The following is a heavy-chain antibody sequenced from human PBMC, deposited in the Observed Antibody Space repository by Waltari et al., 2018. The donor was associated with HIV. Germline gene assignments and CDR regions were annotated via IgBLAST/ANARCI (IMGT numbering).Heavy chain of an antibody. D-gene: IGHD3-10*01. Sequence: EVQLVESGGGLVQPGGSLRLSCAASGFTFSSYWMHWVHQAPGKGLVGVSGINRDGSNTRYADSGKGRFTISRDNANNTLYLQRNSLRVEDTAVYYCARGQYYSMDVWGQGTTVTVSS. V-gene: IGHV3-74*01. J-gene: IGHJ6*02. CDR1: GFTFSSYW. CDR3: ARGQYYSMDV. CDR2: INRDGSNT.